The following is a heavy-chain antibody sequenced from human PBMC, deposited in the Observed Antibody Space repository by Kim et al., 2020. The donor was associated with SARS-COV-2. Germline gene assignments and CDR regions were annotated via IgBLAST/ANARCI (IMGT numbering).Heavy chain of an antibody. CDR1: GFTFDDYA. CDR3: AKDGWDYYDSSGLNAFDI. Sequence: GGSLRLSCAASGFTFDDYAMHWVRQAPGKGLESVSGISWNSGSIGYADSVKGRFTISRDNAKNSLYLQMNSLRAEDTALYYCAKDGWDYYDSSGLNAFDIWGQGTMVTVSS. J-gene: IGHJ3*02. V-gene: IGHV3-9*01. CDR2: ISWNSGSI. D-gene: IGHD3-22*01.